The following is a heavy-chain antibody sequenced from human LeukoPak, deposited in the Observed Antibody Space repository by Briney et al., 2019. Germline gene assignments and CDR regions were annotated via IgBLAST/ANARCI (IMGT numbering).Heavy chain of an antibody. CDR2: IYYSGST. D-gene: IGHD3-10*01. CDR1: GGSISSYY. CDR3: ASTMVRGVIINYYYYGMDV. Sequence: TRSETLSLTCTVSGGSISSYYWSWIRQPPGKGLEWIGYIYYSGSTNYNPSLKSRVTISVDTSKNQFSLKLSCVTAADTAVYYCASTMVRGVIINYYYYGMDVWGQGTTVTVSS. V-gene: IGHV4-59*01. J-gene: IGHJ6*02.